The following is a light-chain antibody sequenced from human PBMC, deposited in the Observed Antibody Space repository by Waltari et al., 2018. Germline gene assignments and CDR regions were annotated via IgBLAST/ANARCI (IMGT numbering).Light chain of an antibody. CDR1: QSISSY. V-gene: IGKV1-39*01. Sequence: IKMTQSPSSLSASVGDRVTITCRASQSISSYLNWYQKKPGTAPKLLIYAASSLQSGVPSRFSGSGSGTDFTLTISSLQPGDFATYYCQQSYAALWTFGHGTKVEI. J-gene: IGKJ1*01. CDR2: AAS. CDR3: QQSYAALWT.